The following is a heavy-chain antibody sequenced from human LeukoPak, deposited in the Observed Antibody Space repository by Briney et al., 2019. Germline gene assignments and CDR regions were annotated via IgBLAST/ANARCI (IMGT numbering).Heavy chain of an antibody. CDR2: INPNSGDT. J-gene: IGHJ4*02. V-gene: IGHV1-2*02. CDR3: ARSKSSDYGDRYFFDY. CDR1: GYTFTGYD. D-gene: IGHD4-17*01. Sequence: GASVKVSCKASGYTFTGYDIHWVRQAPRQGLEWMGWINPNSGDTKYAQNFQGRVTMTRDTSISTAYMDLSSLRSGDTAVYYCARSKSSDYGDRYFFDYWGQGTLVTVSS.